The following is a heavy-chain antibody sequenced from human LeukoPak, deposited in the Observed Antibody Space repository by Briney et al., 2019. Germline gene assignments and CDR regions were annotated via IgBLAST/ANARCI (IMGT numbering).Heavy chain of an antibody. D-gene: IGHD6-19*01. J-gene: IGHJ4*02. CDR3: ARRKRGSGGPFDY. V-gene: IGHV4-59*08. CDR1: GGSISDYY. CDR2: MDYSGST. Sequence: TSETLSLTCTVSGGSISDYYWTWIRQSPGTGLERIGYMDYSGSTAYNPSLKSRVTISIDTSKKQFSLELSSVTAADTAIYFCARRKRGSGGPFDYWGQGTLVTVSS.